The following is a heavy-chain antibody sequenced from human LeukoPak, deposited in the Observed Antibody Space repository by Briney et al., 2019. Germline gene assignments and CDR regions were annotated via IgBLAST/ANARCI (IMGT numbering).Heavy chain of an antibody. Sequence: SETLSLTCTVSGGSISTSSYYWGWVRQPPGKGLEWIGYIYYSGSTYYNPSLKSRVTISVDTSKNQFSLKLSSVTAADTAVYYCARRGSSSWYGGSGFDYWGQGTLVTVSS. D-gene: IGHD6-13*01. CDR2: IYYSGST. CDR1: GGSISTSSYY. CDR3: ARRGSSSWYGGSGFDY. J-gene: IGHJ4*02. V-gene: IGHV4-39*01.